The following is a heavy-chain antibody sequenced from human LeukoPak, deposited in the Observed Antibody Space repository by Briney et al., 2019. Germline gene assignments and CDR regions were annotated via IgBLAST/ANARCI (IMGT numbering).Heavy chain of an antibody. Sequence: SETLSLTCTVSGASITSDYYYWSWIRQPAGKGLEWIGRIYSSGSTNYNPSLESRVTISVDTSKNQFSLKLSSVTAADTAVYYCARGAAGLRFLEWFTGAFDIWGQGTMVTVSS. J-gene: IGHJ3*02. D-gene: IGHD3-3*01. CDR2: IYSSGST. CDR3: ARGAAGLRFLEWFTGAFDI. CDR1: GASITSDYYY. V-gene: IGHV4-61*10.